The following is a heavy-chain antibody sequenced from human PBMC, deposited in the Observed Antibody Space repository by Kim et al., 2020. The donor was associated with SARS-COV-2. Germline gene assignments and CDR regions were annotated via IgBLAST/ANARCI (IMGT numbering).Heavy chain of an antibody. V-gene: IGHV4-59*08. Sequence: SETLSLTCTISGASISDDYWTWIRQPPGKGLEWIGYFSYNKRTSYNPSLKSRVSMSLDTSRNQFSLKLNSVTAADTAVYYCARLPDITGWPFDYCAQGTLITVAS. CDR3: ARLPDITGWPFDY. J-gene: IGHJ4*02. CDR2: FSYNKRT. D-gene: IGHD6-19*01. CDR1: GASISDDY.